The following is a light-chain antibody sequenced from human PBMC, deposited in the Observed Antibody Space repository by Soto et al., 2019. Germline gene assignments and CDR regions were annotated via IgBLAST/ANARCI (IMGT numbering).Light chain of an antibody. J-gene: IGKJ4*01. V-gene: IGKV3-20*01. CDR3: QQDSSWPLT. CDR2: DIS. CDR1: QSLTNPY. Sequence: ENVLTQSPGTLSLSPGDRATLFCRARQSLTNPYIAWYQQKPGQAPRLLIYDISSRATGIPDRFSGSVSGTEFTLSISSLQSEHLGVYYCQQDSSWPLTFGGGTKVEIK.